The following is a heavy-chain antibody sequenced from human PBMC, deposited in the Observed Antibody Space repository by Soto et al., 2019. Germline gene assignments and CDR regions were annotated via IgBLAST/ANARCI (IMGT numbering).Heavy chain of an antibody. CDR1: GFIFEDFA. CDR3: AKDVDRLGELWGYFQD. J-gene: IGHJ1*01. CDR2: INWNGINK. V-gene: IGHV3-9*01. D-gene: IGHD3-16*01. Sequence: EVQLVESGGGLEQPGRSLRLSCTVSGFIFEDFAMHWVRQAPGQGMEWVSGINWNGINKGYAESVLGRFTISRDNAKKSLYLDMNYLRHEDTDLYFCAKDVDRLGELWGYFQDWGQGTLVTVSS.